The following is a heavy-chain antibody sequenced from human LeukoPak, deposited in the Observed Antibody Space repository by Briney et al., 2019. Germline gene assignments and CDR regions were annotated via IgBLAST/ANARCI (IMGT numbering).Heavy chain of an antibody. Sequence: GGTLRLSCAASGFSFAMTWVRLAPGKGLEWVSTISGSGYTTDYADSVKGRFSISRDNSKNTLYLQVNSLRAEDTAVYYCAKAGWLQWTQYYFDYWGQGTLVTVSS. D-gene: IGHD5-24*01. CDR3: AKAGWLQWTQYYFDY. CDR2: ISGSGYTT. V-gene: IGHV3-23*01. CDR1: GFSFA. J-gene: IGHJ4*02.